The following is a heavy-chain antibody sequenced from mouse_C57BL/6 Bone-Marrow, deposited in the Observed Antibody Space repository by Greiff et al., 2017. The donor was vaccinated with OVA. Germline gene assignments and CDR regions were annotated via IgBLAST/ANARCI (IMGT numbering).Heavy chain of an antibody. Sequence: QVQLQQSDAELVKPGASVKLSCKVSGYTFTDHTIHWMKQRPEQGLEWIGNIYPRDGSTKYTEKFKGKATLTADKSSSTAYMQLNILPSEDSAVYFCAREGSTDYFDYWGQGTTLTVSS. CDR1: GYTFTDHT. CDR3: AREGSTDYFDY. D-gene: IGHD1-1*01. J-gene: IGHJ2*01. CDR2: IYPRDGST. V-gene: IGHV1-78*01.